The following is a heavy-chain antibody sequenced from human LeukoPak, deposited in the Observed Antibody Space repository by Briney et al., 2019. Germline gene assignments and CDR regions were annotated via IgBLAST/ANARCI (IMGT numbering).Heavy chain of an antibody. CDR1: GFTFSSYG. D-gene: IGHD2-15*01. Sequence: GGSLRLSCAASGFTFSSYGMHWVRQAPGKRLEWVAVISYDGSNKYYADSVKGRFTISRDNSKNTLYLQMNSLRAEDTAVYYCAKDSVNSYPHCSGGSCYRGGFDYWGQGTLVTVSS. CDR2: ISYDGSNK. V-gene: IGHV3-30*18. CDR3: AKDSVNSYPHCSGGSCYRGGFDY. J-gene: IGHJ4*02.